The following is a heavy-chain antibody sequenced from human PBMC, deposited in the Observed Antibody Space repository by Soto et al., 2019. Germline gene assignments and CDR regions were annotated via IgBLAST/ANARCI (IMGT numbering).Heavy chain of an antibody. J-gene: IGHJ4*02. D-gene: IGHD1-26*01. Sequence: SGGSLRLSCAASGFTFSSYAMSWVRQAPGKGLEWVSAISGSGSSTYYADSVKGRFTISRDNSKNTLYLQMNSLRAEDTSVYYCAKEGGLSGSYYISSSYYFDYWGQGTLVTVSS. CDR2: ISGSGSST. V-gene: IGHV3-23*01. CDR3: AKEGGLSGSYYISSSYYFDY. CDR1: GFTFSSYA.